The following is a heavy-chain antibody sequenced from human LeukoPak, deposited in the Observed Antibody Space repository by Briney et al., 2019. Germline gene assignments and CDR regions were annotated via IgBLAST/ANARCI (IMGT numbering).Heavy chain of an antibody. CDR1: GYTFSSYW. D-gene: IGHD6-13*01. J-gene: IGHJ4*02. CDR3: ARDRWQQLVFFDY. V-gene: IGHV3-7*01. Sequence: GGSLRLSCAASGYTFSSYWMSWVRQAPGKGLEWVANIKQDGSEKYYVDSVKGRFTIPRDNAKNSLYLQMNSLRAEDTAVYYCARDRWQQLVFFDYWGQGTLVTVSS. CDR2: IKQDGSEK.